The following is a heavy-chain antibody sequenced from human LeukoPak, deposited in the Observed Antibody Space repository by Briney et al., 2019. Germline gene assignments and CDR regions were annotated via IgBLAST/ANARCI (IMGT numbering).Heavy chain of an antibody. CDR1: GGSISSSSYY. CDR2: IYYSGST. J-gene: IGHJ4*02. D-gene: IGHD6-19*01. Sequence: NSSETLSLTCTVSGGSISSSSYYWGWIRQPPGKGLEWIGSIYYSGSTYYNLSLKSRVTISVDTSKNQFSLKLSSVTAADTAVYYCARMYSSGWYLPAFDYWGQGTLVTVSS. V-gene: IGHV4-39*01. CDR3: ARMYSSGWYLPAFDY.